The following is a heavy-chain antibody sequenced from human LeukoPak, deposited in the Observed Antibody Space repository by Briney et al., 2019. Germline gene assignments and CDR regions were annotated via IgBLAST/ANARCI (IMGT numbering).Heavy chain of an antibody. J-gene: IGHJ4*02. CDR3: GIDYSSSWEFAY. V-gene: IGHV3-64*01. Sequence: GGSLRLSCTVSGFTVSSNSMSWVRQAPGRGLEYVSSITSNGGGRYYANSVKGRFTISRDNSKNTLYLQMGSLRVEDMAVYYCGIDYSSSWEFAYWGQGTLVTVSS. D-gene: IGHD6-13*01. CDR1: GFTVSSNS. CDR2: ITSNGGGR.